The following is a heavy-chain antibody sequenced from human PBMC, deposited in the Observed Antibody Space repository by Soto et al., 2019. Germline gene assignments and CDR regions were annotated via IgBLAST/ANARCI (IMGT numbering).Heavy chain of an antibody. V-gene: IGHV3-23*01. CDR1: GFTFNNYA. Sequence: EVQLLESGGGLVQPGGSLRLSCAASGFTFNNYAMTWVRQAPGNGLEWGSAISGGGDTTSYADSVKGRFTVSRDGSKNTLYLQMSSLRAEDTALYYCAKGRGGSGSLTPRVDFWGQGTLVTVSS. D-gene: IGHD3-10*01. CDR2: ISGGGDTT. J-gene: IGHJ4*02. CDR3: AKGRGGSGSLTPRVDF.